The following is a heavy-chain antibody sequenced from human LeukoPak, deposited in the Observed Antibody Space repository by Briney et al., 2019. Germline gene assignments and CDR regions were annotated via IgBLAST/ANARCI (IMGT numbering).Heavy chain of an antibody. D-gene: IGHD2-15*01. CDR1: GFTFSSYG. Sequence: GGSLRLSCAASGFTFSSYGMHWVRQAPGKGLEYVSAISSNGGSTYYANSVKGRFTISRDNSKNTLYLQMGSLRAEDMAVYYCARGAGYCSGGSCYYYYMDVWGKGTTVTVSS. J-gene: IGHJ6*03. V-gene: IGHV3-64*01. CDR3: ARGAGYCSGGSCYYYYMDV. CDR2: ISSNGGST.